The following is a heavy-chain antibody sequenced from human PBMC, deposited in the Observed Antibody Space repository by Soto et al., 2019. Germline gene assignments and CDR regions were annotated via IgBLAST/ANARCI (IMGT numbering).Heavy chain of an antibody. CDR1: GYTFTSYG. CDR2: ISAYNNNT. CDR3: ARVEGALGHWFEP. Sequence: QVELVQSGAEVKKPGASVKVSFKASGYTFTSYGLSWVRQAPGQGLEWMGRISAYNNNTNYAQKLQGRITMTTDTSTSTAYMELRSLRADDSAVYYCARVEGALGHWFEPWCQGTLVTVSS. V-gene: IGHV1-18*01. D-gene: IGHD1-26*01. J-gene: IGHJ5*02.